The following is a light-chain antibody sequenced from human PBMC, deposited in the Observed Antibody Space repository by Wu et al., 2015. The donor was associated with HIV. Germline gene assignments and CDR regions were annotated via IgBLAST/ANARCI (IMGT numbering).Light chain of an antibody. CDR3: QQYINSGT. CDR2: DAS. CDR1: QSVSCN. V-gene: IGKV3-15*01. Sequence: IVMTQSPATLSVSPGERATLSCRARQSVSCNLRWYQQKPGQAPRLLIYDASTRATDIPGRFSGSGSGTEFTPTISSLQSEDFALYYCQQYINSGTFGPGTKWISN. J-gene: IGKJ3*01.